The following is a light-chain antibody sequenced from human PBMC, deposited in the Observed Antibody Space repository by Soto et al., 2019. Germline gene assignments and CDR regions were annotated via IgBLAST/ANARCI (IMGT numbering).Light chain of an antibody. V-gene: IGLV4-69*01. CDR1: SGHSNYA. Sequence: QPVLTQSPSASASLGASVKLTCTLSSGHSNYAIAWHQLQPEKGPRFLMKTNSDGNHMKGDGIPDRFSGSTSGAERYLTISSLQSEDEADYYCQTWGTDIAVFGGGTQLTVL. J-gene: IGLJ3*02. CDR2: TNSDGNH. CDR3: QTWGTDIAV.